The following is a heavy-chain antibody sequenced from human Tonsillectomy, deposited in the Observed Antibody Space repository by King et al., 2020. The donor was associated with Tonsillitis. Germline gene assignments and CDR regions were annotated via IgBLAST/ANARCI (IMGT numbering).Heavy chain of an antibody. J-gene: IGHJ4*02. Sequence: VQLVESGGGLVQPGGSLRLSCAASGFTFSSYAMSWVRQAPGKGLEWVSTISGGGGSTYYADSVKGRFTISRDNSKNTLYLKMNSLRAEDTAVFYCAKGWTGGGSGSYYAIGDYWGQGTLVTVSS. D-gene: IGHD3-10*01. V-gene: IGHV3-23*04. CDR2: ISGGGGST. CDR3: AKGWTGGGSGSYYAIGDY. CDR1: GFTFSSYA.